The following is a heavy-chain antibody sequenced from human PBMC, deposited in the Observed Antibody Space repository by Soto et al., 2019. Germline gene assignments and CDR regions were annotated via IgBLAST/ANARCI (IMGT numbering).Heavy chain of an antibody. CDR2: IYHSGST. Sequence: SETLSLTCAVSGGSISSSNWWSWVRQPPGKGLEWIGEIYHSGSTNYNPSLKSRVTISVDKSKNQFSLKLSSVTAADTAVYYCAVDPGGIAGTLKKYYYGMDVWGQGTTVTVSS. CDR1: GGSISSSNW. D-gene: IGHD6-13*01. CDR3: AVDPGGIAGTLKKYYYGMDV. V-gene: IGHV4-4*02. J-gene: IGHJ6*02.